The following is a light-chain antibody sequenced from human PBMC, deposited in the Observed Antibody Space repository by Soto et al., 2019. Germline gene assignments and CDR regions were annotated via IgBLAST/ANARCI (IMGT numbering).Light chain of an antibody. CDR1: QNVRNTY. Sequence: DIVLTQSPGTLSLSPGERATLSFIASQNVRNTYLAWYQQKAGQAPRLLIYAASSRATGIPDRFSGSGSGTDFTLTITGLEPEDFAVYYCQQYGSSPDLITFGPGTKVDNK. CDR2: AAS. J-gene: IGKJ3*01. V-gene: IGKV3-20*01. CDR3: QQYGSSPDLIT.